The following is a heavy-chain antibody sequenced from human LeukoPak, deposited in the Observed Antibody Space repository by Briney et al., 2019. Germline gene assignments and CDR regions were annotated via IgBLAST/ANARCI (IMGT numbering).Heavy chain of an antibody. CDR1: GFTFSSYW. V-gene: IGHV3-74*01. D-gene: IGHD3-22*01. CDR2: INSDGSST. CDR3: ARSPLYDSSGYSTDY. Sequence: GGSLRLSCAASGFTFSSYWMHWVRQAPGKGLVWVSRINSDGSSTSYADSVKGRFTISRDNAKNTLYLQMNSLRAEDTAVYYCARSPLYDSSGYSTDYWGQGTLVTVSS. J-gene: IGHJ4*02.